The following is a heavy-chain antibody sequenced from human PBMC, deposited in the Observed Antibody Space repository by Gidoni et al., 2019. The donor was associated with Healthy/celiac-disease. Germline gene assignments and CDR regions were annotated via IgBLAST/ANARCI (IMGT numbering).Heavy chain of an antibody. D-gene: IGHD2-15*01. J-gene: IGHJ4*02. CDR1: GGSISSSSDY. CDR3: ASPLPRYCSGGSCKDY. Sequence: QLQLQESGPGLVKPSETLSLTCTVSGGSISSSSDYWGWIRQPPGKGLEWIGGIYYSGSTYSNPSLKSRVTISVDTSKHQFSLKLSSVTAADTAVYYCASPLPRYCSGGSCKDYWGQGTLVTVSS. CDR2: IYYSGST. V-gene: IGHV4-39*01.